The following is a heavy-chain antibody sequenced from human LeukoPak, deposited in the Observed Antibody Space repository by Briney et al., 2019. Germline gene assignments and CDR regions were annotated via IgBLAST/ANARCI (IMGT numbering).Heavy chain of an antibody. V-gene: IGHV4-59*01. CDR1: GASIGSYD. D-gene: IGHD3-22*01. Sequence: SETLSLTCTVSGASIGSYDWSWIRQPPGKGLERIAYIFDSGSTNYNPPLKSRVTISVATSKNQFSLKLSSVTAADTAVYYCARVPYYYDSSGGGDAFDIWGQGTMVTVSS. J-gene: IGHJ3*02. CDR2: IFDSGST. CDR3: ARVPYYYDSSGGGDAFDI.